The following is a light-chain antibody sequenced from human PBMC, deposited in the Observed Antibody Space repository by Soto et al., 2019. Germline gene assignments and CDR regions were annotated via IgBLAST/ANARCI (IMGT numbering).Light chain of an antibody. Sequence: EIVMAQSPATLSVSPGERATLSCRASQSVSSNLVWYQQKPGQAPRLLMYGASARATGVPARFSGSGSGTEFTLTISSPQSEDFAVYYCHQYDTWPLTFGGGTTVEIK. CDR3: HQYDTWPLT. V-gene: IGKV3-15*01. CDR1: QSVSSN. CDR2: GAS. J-gene: IGKJ4*02.